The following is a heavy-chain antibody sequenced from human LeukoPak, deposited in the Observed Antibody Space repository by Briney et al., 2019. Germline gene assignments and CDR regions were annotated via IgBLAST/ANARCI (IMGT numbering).Heavy chain of an antibody. CDR2: ISSSGSAI. Sequence: GGSLRLSCAASGFTFSSYEMSCVRQAPGKGLEWGSFISSSGSAIHYADSVRGRFTISRDNAKNSLYLQMSRLRAEDTAVYYCAREKLSFFDSSGYFDYWGQGTLVTVSS. D-gene: IGHD3-22*01. V-gene: IGHV3-48*03. J-gene: IGHJ4*02. CDR3: AREKLSFFDSSGYFDY. CDR1: GFTFSSYE.